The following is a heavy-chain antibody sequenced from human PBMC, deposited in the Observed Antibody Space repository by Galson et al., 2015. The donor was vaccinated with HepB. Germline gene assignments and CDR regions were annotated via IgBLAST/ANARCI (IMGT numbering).Heavy chain of an antibody. J-gene: IGHJ6*02. Sequence: SVKVSCKASGGTFSSYAISWVRQAPGQGLEWMGGIIPIFGTANYAQKFQGRVTITADESTSTAYMELSGLRSEDTAVYYCARGYCSSTSCYTDYYYYGMDVWGQGTTVTVSS. CDR2: IIPIFGTA. V-gene: IGHV1-69*13. D-gene: IGHD2-2*02. CDR3: ARGYCSSTSCYTDYYYYGMDV. CDR1: GGTFSSYA.